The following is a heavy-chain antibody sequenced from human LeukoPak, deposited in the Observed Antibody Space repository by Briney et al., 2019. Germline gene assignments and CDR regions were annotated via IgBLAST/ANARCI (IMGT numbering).Heavy chain of an antibody. D-gene: IGHD1-26*01. CDR1: GYTLTSYY. V-gene: IGHV1-46*01. Sequence: ASVEVSCKASGYTLTSYYMHWVRRAPGQGLEWMGIINPGDGRTTYPQKFQGRVTMTRDTSTSTVYMELSSLRSEDTAVYYCARDLSGNHYGHFDYWGQGTLVTVSS. CDR3: ARDLSGNHYGHFDY. CDR2: INPGDGRT. J-gene: IGHJ4*02.